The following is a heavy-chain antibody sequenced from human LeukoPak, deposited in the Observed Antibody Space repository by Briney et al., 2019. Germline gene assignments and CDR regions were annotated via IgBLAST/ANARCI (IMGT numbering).Heavy chain of an antibody. V-gene: IGHV3-48*01. CDR3: ARNDYGDYGFDY. J-gene: IGHJ4*02. CDR2: IADNSNQI. D-gene: IGHD4-17*01. Sequence: GGSLRLSCAASGFTFSRRSMHWVRQAPGKGLEWVSFIADNSNQIDYADSVKGRFTISRDNAKKSFYLQMNSLRAEDTAVYYCARNDYGDYGFDYWGQGTLVTVSS. CDR1: GFTFSRRS.